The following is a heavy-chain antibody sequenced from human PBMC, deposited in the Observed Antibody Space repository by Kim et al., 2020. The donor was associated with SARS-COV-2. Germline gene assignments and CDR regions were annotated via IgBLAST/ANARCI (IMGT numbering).Heavy chain of an antibody. V-gene: IGHV4-39*01. J-gene: IGHJ3*02. D-gene: IGHD3-22*01. Sequence: SETLSLTCTVSGGSISSSSYYWGWIRQPPGKGLEWIGSIYYSGSTYYNPSLKSRVTISVDTSKNQFSLKLSSVTAADTAVYYCVMSSSYYHDAFDIWGQGTMVTVSS. CDR3: VMSSSYYHDAFDI. CDR1: GGSISSSSYY. CDR2: IYYSGST.